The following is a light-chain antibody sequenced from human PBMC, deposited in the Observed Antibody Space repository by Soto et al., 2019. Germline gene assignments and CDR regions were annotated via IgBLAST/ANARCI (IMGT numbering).Light chain of an antibody. Sequence: QSALAQPASVSGSLGQSITISCTGTSSDIGGYKYVSWYQQHPGKAPKLIIFEVSNRPSGVSDRFSGSNSGNTASLTISGLHAEEEADYYCTSYSRYRVLVFGGGTKVTVL. J-gene: IGLJ3*02. CDR2: EVS. V-gene: IGLV2-14*01. CDR3: TSYSRYRVLV. CDR1: SSDIGGYKY.